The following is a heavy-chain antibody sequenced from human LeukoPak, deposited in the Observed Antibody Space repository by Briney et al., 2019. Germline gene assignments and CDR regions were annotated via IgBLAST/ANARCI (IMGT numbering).Heavy chain of an antibody. CDR3: ARGGSYHLPGDP. V-gene: IGHV4-30-2*01. CDR2: MYQSGST. D-gene: IGHD1-26*01. Sequence: PSETLSLTCTFSGGSISSGGYYWNWIRQPPGKGLEWIGYMYQSGSTYYNPSLKSRVTISVDTSKNQFSLNLNSVTAADTAVYYCARGGSYHLPGDPWGQGTLVTVSS. CDR1: GGSISSGGYY. J-gene: IGHJ5*02.